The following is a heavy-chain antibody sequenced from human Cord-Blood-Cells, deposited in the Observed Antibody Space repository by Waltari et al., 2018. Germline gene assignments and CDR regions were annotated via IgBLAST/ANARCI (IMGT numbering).Heavy chain of an antibody. J-gene: IGHJ4*02. CDR3: ARVGSSSWYYFDY. D-gene: IGHD6-13*01. V-gene: IGHV1-69*06. Sequence: QVQLVQSGAEVKKPGSSVKVSCKASGDTFSSYAISWVRQAPGQGLEWMGGIIPIFGTANYAQKCQGRVTITADKSTSTAYMELSSLRSEDTAVYYCARVGSSSWYYFDYWGQGTLVTVSS. CDR1: GDTFSSYA. CDR2: IIPIFGTA.